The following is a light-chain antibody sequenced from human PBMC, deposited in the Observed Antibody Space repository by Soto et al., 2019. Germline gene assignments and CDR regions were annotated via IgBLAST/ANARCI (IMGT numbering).Light chain of an antibody. CDR2: DND. J-gene: IGLJ2*01. CDR3: ATWDGSLSAVV. V-gene: IGLV1-51*01. Sequence: QSVLTQPPSVSAAPGQKVTISCSGSSSNIGNNFVSWYQQLPGTAPKLLIYDNDKRPSGIPDRFSGSKSGTSATLGITGLQTGDEGDYYCATWDGSLSAVVFGGGTKLTVL. CDR1: SSNIGNNF.